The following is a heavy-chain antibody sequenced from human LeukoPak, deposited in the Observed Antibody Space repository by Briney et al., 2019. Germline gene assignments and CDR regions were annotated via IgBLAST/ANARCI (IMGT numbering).Heavy chain of an antibody. CDR2: MNPNSGNT. Sequence: ASVKVSCKASGYTFTSYDINWVRQATGQGLEWMGWMNPNSGNTGYAQKFQGRVTMTRNTSISTAYMELSNLRSEDTAVYYCARAPGWVLYGHLLSTYYYYYMDVWGKGTTVTVSS. CDR1: GYTFTSYD. V-gene: IGHV1-8*01. D-gene: IGHD2-2*02. CDR3: ARAPGWVLYGHLLSTYYYYYMDV. J-gene: IGHJ6*03.